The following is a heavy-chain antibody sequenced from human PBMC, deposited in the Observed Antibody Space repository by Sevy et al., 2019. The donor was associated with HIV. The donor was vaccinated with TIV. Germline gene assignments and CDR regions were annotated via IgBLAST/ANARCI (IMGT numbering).Heavy chain of an antibody. CDR2: ISYDGSNK. CDR1: VFTFSSYA. Sequence: GGSLRLSCAASVFTFSSYARHWVRQAPGKGLEWVAVISYDGSNKYYADSVKGRFTISRDNSKNTLYLQMNSLRAEDTAVYYCAREGQDRFDYWGQGTLVTVSS. CDR3: AREGQDRFDY. V-gene: IGHV3-30-3*01. J-gene: IGHJ4*02.